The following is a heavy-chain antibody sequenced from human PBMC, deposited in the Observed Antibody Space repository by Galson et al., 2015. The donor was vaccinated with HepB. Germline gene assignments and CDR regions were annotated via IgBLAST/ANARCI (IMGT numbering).Heavy chain of an antibody. CDR2: ISYDGSNK. CDR1: GFTFSSYG. D-gene: IGHD1-26*01. Sequence: SLRLSCAASGFTFSSYGVHWVRQAPGKGLEWVAVISYDGSNKYYADSVKGRFTISRDNSKNTLYLQMNSLRAEDTAVYYCANGPWGVGAGFDYWGQGTLVTVSS. V-gene: IGHV3-30*18. J-gene: IGHJ4*02. CDR3: ANGPWGVGAGFDY.